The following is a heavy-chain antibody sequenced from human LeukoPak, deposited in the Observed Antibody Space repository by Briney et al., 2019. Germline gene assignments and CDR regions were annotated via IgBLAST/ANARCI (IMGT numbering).Heavy chain of an antibody. CDR1: GYTFTSYG. V-gene: IGHV1-69*13. CDR2: IIPIFGTA. Sequence: AASVKVSCKASGYTFTSYGISWVRQAPGQGLEWMGGIIPIFGTANYAQKFQGRVTITADESTSTAYMELSSLRSEDTAVYYCARHGAGSWFDPWGQGTLVTVSS. D-gene: IGHD3-10*01. J-gene: IGHJ5*02. CDR3: ARHGAGSWFDP.